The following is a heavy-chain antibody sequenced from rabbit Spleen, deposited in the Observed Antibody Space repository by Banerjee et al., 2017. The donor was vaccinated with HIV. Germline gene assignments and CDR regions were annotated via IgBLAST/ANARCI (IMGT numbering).Heavy chain of an antibody. Sequence: QEQLKETGGGLVQPGGSLKLSCKASGFDLSSYGVSWVRQAPGKGPEWIAYIDPVFGNTYYASWVNGRFTISSHNAQNTLYLQLNSLTAADTATYFCAGGPYVDYDYAMNLWGQGTLVTVS. CDR3: AGGPYVDYDYAMNL. V-gene: IGHV1S47*01. D-gene: IGHD6-1*01. CDR1: GFDLSSYG. CDR2: IDPVFGNT. J-gene: IGHJ3*01.